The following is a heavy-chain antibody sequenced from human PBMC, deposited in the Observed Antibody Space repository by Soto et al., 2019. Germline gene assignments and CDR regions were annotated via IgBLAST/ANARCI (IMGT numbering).Heavy chain of an antibody. Sequence: QVQLVESGGGVVQPGRSLRLSCAASGFTFSSYGMHWVRQAPGKGLEWVAVISYDGSNKYYADSVKGRFTISRDNSKNTLYLQMNSLRAEDTAGDYCAKGRRAIDGDYEGFDLWGRGTLVTVSS. CDR2: ISYDGSNK. CDR3: AKGRRAIDGDYEGFDL. V-gene: IGHV3-30*18. J-gene: IGHJ2*01. D-gene: IGHD4-17*01. CDR1: GFTFSSYG.